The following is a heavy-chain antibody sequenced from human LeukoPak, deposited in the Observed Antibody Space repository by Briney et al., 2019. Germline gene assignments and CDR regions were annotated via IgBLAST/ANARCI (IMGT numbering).Heavy chain of an antibody. Sequence: GGSLRLSCAASGFTVSSNYMSWVRQAPGKGLEWVSVIYSGGSTYYADSVKGRFTISRDNSKNTLYLQMNSLRAEDTAVYYCARLEGGLNFDYWGQGTLVTVSS. CDR1: GFTVSSNY. J-gene: IGHJ4*02. D-gene: IGHD3-16*01. CDR3: ARLEGGLNFDY. V-gene: IGHV3-53*01. CDR2: IYSGGST.